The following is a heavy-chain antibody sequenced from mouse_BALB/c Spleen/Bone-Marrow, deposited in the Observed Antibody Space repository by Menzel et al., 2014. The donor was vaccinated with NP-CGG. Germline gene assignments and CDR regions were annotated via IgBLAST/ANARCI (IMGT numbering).Heavy chain of an antibody. Sequence: VQGVESGPGLVAPSQSLSITCTVSGFSLTGYGVSWVRQPPGKGLEWLGVIWGDGSTDYNSALKSRLSISKDNSKSQVFLKMNSLQTDDTARYYCARDSFLITRALDYWGQGTSVTVSS. J-gene: IGHJ4*01. D-gene: IGHD2-4*01. CDR3: ARDSFLITRALDY. CDR1: GFSLTGYG. V-gene: IGHV2-6-7*01. CDR2: IWGDGST.